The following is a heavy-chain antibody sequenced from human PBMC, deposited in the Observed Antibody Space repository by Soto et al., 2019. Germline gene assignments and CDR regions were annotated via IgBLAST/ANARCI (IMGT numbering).Heavy chain of an antibody. V-gene: IGHV3-48*04. CDR2: ISSSSSTI. CDR1: GFTFSSYS. J-gene: IGHJ4*02. CDR3: ARESEDLTSNFDY. Sequence: PGGSLRLSCAASGFTFSSYSMNWVRQAPGKGLEWVSYISSSSSTIYYADSMKGRFTISRDNAKNSLYLEMNSLRAEDTAVYYCARESEDLTSNFDYWGQGTLVTVSS.